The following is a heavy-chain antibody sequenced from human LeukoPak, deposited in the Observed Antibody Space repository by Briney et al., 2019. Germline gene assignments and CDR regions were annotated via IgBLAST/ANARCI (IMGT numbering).Heavy chain of an antibody. J-gene: IGHJ6*03. CDR3: ARGKYSGYPGDYYYYMDV. V-gene: IGHV4-59*01. Sequence: KTPETLSLTCTVSGGSISSYYWSWIRQPPGKGLEWIGYIYYSGSTNYNPSLKSRVTISVDTSKNQFSLKLSSVTAADTAVYYCARGKYSGYPGDYYYYMDVWGKGTTVTISS. CDR1: GGSISSYY. D-gene: IGHD5-12*01. CDR2: IYYSGST.